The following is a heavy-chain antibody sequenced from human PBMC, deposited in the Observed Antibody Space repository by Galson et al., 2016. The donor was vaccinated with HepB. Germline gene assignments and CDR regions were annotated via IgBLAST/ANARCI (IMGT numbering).Heavy chain of an antibody. J-gene: IGHJ1*01. CDR1: DGSFSGYY. Sequence: SETLSLTCAVDDGSFSGYYWTWIRQSPGKGLEWIGEVNPSGNSNYNPSLKSPVTISVDKSKRQISLKVYSVTAADTAVYFCARGGTGYFRLWGQGTLVTVSS. V-gene: IGHV4-34*01. D-gene: IGHD6-13*01. CDR2: VNPSGNS. CDR3: ARGGTGYFRL.